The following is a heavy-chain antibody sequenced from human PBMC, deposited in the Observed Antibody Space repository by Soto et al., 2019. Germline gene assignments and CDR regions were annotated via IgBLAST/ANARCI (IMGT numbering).Heavy chain of an antibody. Sequence: QVQLVQSGAEVKKPGASVKVSCKASGYTFTSYCISWVRQAPGQGLEWMGWISAYNGNTNYAQKLQGRVTMTTDTSTITAYMELRSLRSDDTAVYYCAAHSGYSSSWYENWFDPWGQGTLVTVSS. CDR2: ISAYNGNT. J-gene: IGHJ5*02. CDR3: AAHSGYSSSWYENWFDP. V-gene: IGHV1-18*01. D-gene: IGHD6-13*01. CDR1: GYTFTSYC.